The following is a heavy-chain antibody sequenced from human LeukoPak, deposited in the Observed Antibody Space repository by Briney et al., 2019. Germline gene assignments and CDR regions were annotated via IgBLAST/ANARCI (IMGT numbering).Heavy chain of an antibody. CDR1: GFTFSSYS. Sequence: SGGSLRLSCAASGFTFSSYSMNWVRQAPGKGLEWVSYISSSSSTIYYADSVKGRFTISRDNAKNSLYLQMNSLRAEDTAVYYCAREPYDFWSGYHYYLDYWGQGTLVTVSS. V-gene: IGHV3-48*01. D-gene: IGHD3-3*01. J-gene: IGHJ4*02. CDR2: ISSSSSTI. CDR3: AREPYDFWSGYHYYLDY.